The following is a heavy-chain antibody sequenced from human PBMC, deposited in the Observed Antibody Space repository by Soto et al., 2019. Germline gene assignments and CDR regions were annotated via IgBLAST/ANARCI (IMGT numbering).Heavy chain of an antibody. CDR2: IIPFLGIA. J-gene: IGHJ4*02. V-gene: IGHV1-69*02. CDR1: GGTFNSHT. Sequence: QVRLMQSGAEVKEPGSSVKVSCKASGGTFNSHTMSWVRQAPGQGLEWMGRIIPFLGIANYAQKFQGRVTLTADKATNISYMELNNLRSEDTAVYYCASTIVGPTNWGQGTLVTVSS. D-gene: IGHD1-26*01. CDR3: ASTIVGPTN.